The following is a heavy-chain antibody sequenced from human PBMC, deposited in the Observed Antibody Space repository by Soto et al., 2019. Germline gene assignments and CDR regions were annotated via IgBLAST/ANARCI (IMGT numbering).Heavy chain of an antibody. CDR3: VKQMTTWTDSFFDF. V-gene: IGHV3-23*01. J-gene: IGHJ4*02. CDR2: LGPDGRNT. D-gene: IGHD4-17*01. Sequence: GGSLRLSCVASEFSFSRYAMTWVRKAAGERHEWVAGLGPDGRNTFYGESLRCRFTISRDKSRHTLYLQMSSLRAEDTAVYFCVKQMTTWTDSFFDFWGQVIQVTVSS. CDR1: EFSFSRYA.